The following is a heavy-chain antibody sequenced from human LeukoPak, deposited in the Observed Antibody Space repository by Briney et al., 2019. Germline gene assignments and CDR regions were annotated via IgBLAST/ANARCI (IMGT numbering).Heavy chain of an antibody. Sequence: GGSLRLSCAVSGFTLSSYWMSWVRQAPGKGLEWVANIKQDGSEKYYVDSAKGRFTISRDNAKNSLYLQMNSLRAEDTALYYCARVFGSIAAAGNNYWGQGTLVTVSS. V-gene: IGHV3-7*03. D-gene: IGHD6-13*01. CDR1: GFTLSSYW. J-gene: IGHJ4*02. CDR2: IKQDGSEK. CDR3: ARVFGSIAAAGNNY.